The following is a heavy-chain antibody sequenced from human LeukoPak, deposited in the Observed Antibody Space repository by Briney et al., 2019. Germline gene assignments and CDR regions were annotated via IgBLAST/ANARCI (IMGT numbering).Heavy chain of an antibody. V-gene: IGHV3-23*01. J-gene: IGHJ3*02. CDR3: AKDLDIVVVPAAFDAFDI. Sequence: GGSLRLSCAASGFTFSSYAMSWVRQAPGKGLEWVSAISGSGGSTYYADSVKGRFTISRDNSKNTLYLQMNSLRAEDTAVYYCAKDLDIVVVPAAFDAFDIWGQGTMVTVSS. D-gene: IGHD2-2*03. CDR2: ISGSGGST. CDR1: GFTFSSYA.